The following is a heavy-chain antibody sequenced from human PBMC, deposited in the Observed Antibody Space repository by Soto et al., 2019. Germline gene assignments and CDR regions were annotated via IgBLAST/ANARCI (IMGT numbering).Heavy chain of an antibody. V-gene: IGHV3-23*01. CDR3: AKKMTLDWVFDY. CDR1: GFTFSSYA. J-gene: IGHJ4*02. CDR2: ISGSGGST. Sequence: GSLRLSCSASGFTFSSYAMSWVRQAPGKGLEWVSAISGSGGSTYYADSVKGRFTISRDNSKNTLYLQMNSLRAEDTAVYYCAKKMTLDWVFDYWGQGALVTVSS. D-gene: IGHD2-21*01.